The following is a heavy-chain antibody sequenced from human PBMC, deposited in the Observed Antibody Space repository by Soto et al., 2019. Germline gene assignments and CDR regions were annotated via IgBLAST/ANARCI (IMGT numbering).Heavy chain of an antibody. CDR3: ARGYGDYGNAFDI. CDR2: INAGNGNT. V-gene: IGHV1-3*01. CDR1: GYTFTSYA. D-gene: IGHD4-17*01. Sequence: QVQLVQSGAEVKKPGASVKVSCKASGYTFTSYAMHWVRQAPGQRLEWMGWINAGNGNTKYSQKSQGRVTITRDTSASTAYMELSSLRSEDTAVYYCARGYGDYGNAFDIWGQGTMVTVSS. J-gene: IGHJ3*02.